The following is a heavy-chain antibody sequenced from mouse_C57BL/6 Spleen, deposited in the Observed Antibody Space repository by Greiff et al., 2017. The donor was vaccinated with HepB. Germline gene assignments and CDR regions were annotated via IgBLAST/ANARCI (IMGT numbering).Heavy chain of an antibody. CDR3: AALPNFDY. D-gene: IGHD2-10*01. CDR2: INPSSGYT. J-gene: IGHJ2*01. V-gene: IGHV1-4*01. CDR1: GYTFTSYT. Sequence: QVQLKESGAELARPGASVKMSCKASGYTFTSYTMHWVKQRPGQGLEWIGYINPSSGYTKYNQKFKDKATLTAAKSSGTAYMQLSSLASEDSAVYYCAALPNFDYWGQGTTLTVSS.